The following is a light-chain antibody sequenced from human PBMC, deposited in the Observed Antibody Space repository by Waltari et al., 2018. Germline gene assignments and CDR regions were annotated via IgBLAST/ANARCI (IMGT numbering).Light chain of an antibody. Sequence: HSVLPRPPAASGPPGQRVPPPSSGDNPNIGPNFVHGYQHVPGAAPTLLIFRNNQRPSGVPDRFSGSKSGTSASLAITGLRSEDEAVYYCASWDGSMNGDWVFGGGTTLTVL. V-gene: IGLV1-44*01. CDR1: NPNIGPNF. CDR3: ASWDGSMNGDWV. CDR2: RNN. J-gene: IGLJ2*01.